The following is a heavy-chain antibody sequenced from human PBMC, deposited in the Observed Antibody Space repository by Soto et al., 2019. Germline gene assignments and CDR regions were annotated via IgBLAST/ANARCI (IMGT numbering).Heavy chain of an antibody. CDR3: ARDRNWNYTSYYYYYGMDV. Sequence: KQSQTLSLTCAISGDSVSSNSAAWNWIRQSPSRGLEWLGRTYYRSKWYNDYAVSVKSRITINPDTSKNQFSLQLNSVTPEDTAVYYCARDRNWNYTSYYYYYGMDVWGQGTTVTVSS. CDR2: TYYRSKWYN. D-gene: IGHD1-7*01. CDR1: GDSVSSNSAA. J-gene: IGHJ6*02. V-gene: IGHV6-1*01.